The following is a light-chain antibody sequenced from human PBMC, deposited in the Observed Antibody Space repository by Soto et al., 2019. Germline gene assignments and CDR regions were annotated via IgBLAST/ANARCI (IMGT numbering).Light chain of an antibody. J-gene: IGKJ1*01. CDR2: AAS. V-gene: IGKV1-27*01. Sequence: DTQMTQSPPSLSASVGDRVIITCRASQGISNSLAWYQQRPGKVPKLLIYAASTLQSGVPSRFSGSGSGTDFTLTISSLQPEDVATYYCQKYSSAPWTFGPGTKVEIK. CDR1: QGISNS. CDR3: QKYSSAPWT.